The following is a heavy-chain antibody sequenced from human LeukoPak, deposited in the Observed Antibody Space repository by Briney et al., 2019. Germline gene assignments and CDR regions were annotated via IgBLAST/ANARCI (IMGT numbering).Heavy chain of an antibody. J-gene: IGHJ5*02. Sequence: PGGSLRLSCAASGFTFSSYAMPWVRQAPGKGLEWVAVISYDGSNKYYADSVKGRFTISRDNSKNTLYLQMNSLRAEDTAVYYCARTRRKYCSSTSCEIDPWGQGTLVTVSS. CDR3: ARTRRKYCSSTSCEIDP. V-gene: IGHV3-30-3*01. CDR2: ISYDGSNK. CDR1: GFTFSSYA. D-gene: IGHD2-2*01.